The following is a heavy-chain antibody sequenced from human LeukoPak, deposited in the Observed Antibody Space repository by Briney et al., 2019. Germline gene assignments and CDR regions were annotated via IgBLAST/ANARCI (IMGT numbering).Heavy chain of an antibody. V-gene: IGHV4-39*01. CDR1: GGSISSSSYY. D-gene: IGHD3-10*01. Sequence: SETLSLTCTVSGGSISSSSYYWGWIRQPPGKGLEWIGSIYYSGSTYYNPSLKSRVTISVDTSKNQFSLKLSSVTAADTAVYYCARLLGGSPWGNYGSGSYPQYFDYWGQGILVTVSS. J-gene: IGHJ4*02. CDR3: ARLLGGSPWGNYGSGSYPQYFDY. CDR2: IYYSGST.